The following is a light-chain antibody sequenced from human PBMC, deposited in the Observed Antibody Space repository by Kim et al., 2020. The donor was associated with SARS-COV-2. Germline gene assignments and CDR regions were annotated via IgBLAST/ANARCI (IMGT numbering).Light chain of an antibody. CDR1: QNVLYNINNENY. Sequence: DIVLTQSPDSLAVSLGERATINCKSSQNVLYNINNENYLAWYQQKPGQPPKLLVYWASNREPGVPDRFSGSGSETDFTLTISSLQAEDVAVYYCHQYYTTPRTFGQGTKVDIK. CDR3: HQYYTTPRT. CDR2: WAS. V-gene: IGKV4-1*01. J-gene: IGKJ1*01.